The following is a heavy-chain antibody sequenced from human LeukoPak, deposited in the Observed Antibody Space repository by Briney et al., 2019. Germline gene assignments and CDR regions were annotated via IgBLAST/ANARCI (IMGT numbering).Heavy chain of an antibody. CDR2: INPNSGGT. Sequence: ASVKVSCKASGYTFTGYYMHWVRQAPGQGLEWMGWINPNSGGTSYAQKFQGWVTMTRDTSISTAYMELSRLRSDDTAVYYCARSPYCSSTSCYYWFDPWGQGTLVTVSS. V-gene: IGHV1-2*04. CDR3: ARSPYCSSTSCYYWFDP. D-gene: IGHD2-2*01. CDR1: GYTFTGYY. J-gene: IGHJ5*02.